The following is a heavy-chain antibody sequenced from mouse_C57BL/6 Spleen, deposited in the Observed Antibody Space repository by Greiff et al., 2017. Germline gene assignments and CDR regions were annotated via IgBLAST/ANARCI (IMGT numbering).Heavy chain of an antibody. CDR1: GYSFTDYN. J-gene: IGHJ4*01. D-gene: IGHD3-2*02. Sequence: EVQLQQSGPELVKPGASVKISCKASGYSFTDYNMNWVKQSNGKSLEWIGVINPNYGTTSYNQKFKGKATLTVDKASSTAYMQLNSLTSEDSAVYYCARSAHVADYYAMDYWGQGTSVTVSS. V-gene: IGHV1-39*01. CDR3: ARSAHVADYYAMDY. CDR2: INPNYGTT.